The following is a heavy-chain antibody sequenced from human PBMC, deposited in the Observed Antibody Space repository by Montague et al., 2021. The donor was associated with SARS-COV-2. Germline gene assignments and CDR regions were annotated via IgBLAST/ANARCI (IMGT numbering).Heavy chain of an antibody. J-gene: IGHJ4*02. CDR1: GDSVWSNTAA. Sequence: CAISGDSVWSNTAAWNWIRQSPSGGLEWLGRANYRSKWTSDYATSVEGRISIDPDTSKNQFFLHLRSVTPEDTGVYYCVRDTGSAQSGFDAWGQGTLVTVSS. D-gene: IGHD4-11*01. V-gene: IGHV6-1*01. CDR3: VRDTGSAQSGFDA. CDR2: ANYRSKWTS.